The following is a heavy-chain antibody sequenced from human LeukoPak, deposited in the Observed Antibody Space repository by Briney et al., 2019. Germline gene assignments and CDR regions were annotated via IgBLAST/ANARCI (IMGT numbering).Heavy chain of an antibody. CDR1: GYTFTDYY. J-gene: IGHJ4*02. CDR2: IIPILGIA. Sequence: SVKVSCKASGYTFTDYYMHWVRQAPGQGLEWMGRIIPILGIANYAQKFQGRVTITADKSTSTAYMELSSLRSEDTAVYYCARPQDYWGQGTLVTVSS. CDR3: ARPQDY. V-gene: IGHV1-69*02.